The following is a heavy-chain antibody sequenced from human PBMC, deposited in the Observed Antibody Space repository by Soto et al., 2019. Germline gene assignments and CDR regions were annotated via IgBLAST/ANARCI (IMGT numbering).Heavy chain of an antibody. D-gene: IGHD3-16*01. J-gene: IGHJ5*02. CDR3: AHRRAFYSDPDAYGLWFDP. Sequence: SGPTLVNPTQTLTLTCSFSGISLNTRGVGVGWIRQPPGKALEWLALIYWDDDKRYTPSLKGRLTIARYTSKNQVVLTMTDMDPEDTATYYCAHRRAFYSDPDAYGLWFDPWGQGTLVTVSS. CDR1: GISLNTRGVG. CDR2: IYWDDDK. V-gene: IGHV2-5*02.